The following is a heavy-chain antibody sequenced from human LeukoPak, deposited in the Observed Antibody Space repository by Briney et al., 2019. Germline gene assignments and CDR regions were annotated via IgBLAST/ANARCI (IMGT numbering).Heavy chain of an antibody. D-gene: IGHD3-10*01. CDR3: AKIMVRGAIRYFDY. V-gene: IGHV4-39*01. J-gene: IGHJ4*02. CDR2: IYYSGST. Sequence: SETLSLTCTVSGGSISSSSFYWGWIRQPPGKGLGWIGSIYYSGSTYYNPSLKSRVTISVDTSKNQFSLKLSSVTAADTAVYYCAKIMVRGAIRYFDYWGQGTLVTVSS. CDR1: GGSISSSSFY.